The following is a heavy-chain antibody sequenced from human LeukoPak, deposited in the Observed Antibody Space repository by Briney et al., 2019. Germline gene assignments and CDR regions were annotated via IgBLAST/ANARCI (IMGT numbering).Heavy chain of an antibody. J-gene: IGHJ4*02. CDR2: IYYSGST. CDR3: ARDRYGQRIFDY. Sequence: SQTLSLTCTVSGGSIRSGDYYWSWMRQPPGKGLEWFGYIYYSGSTYYNSSLKSRVTISVDTSKNQFSLKLSSVTAADTAVYYCARDRYGQRIFDYWGQGTLVTVSS. V-gene: IGHV4-30-4*01. CDR1: GGSIRSGDYY. D-gene: IGHD2-15*01.